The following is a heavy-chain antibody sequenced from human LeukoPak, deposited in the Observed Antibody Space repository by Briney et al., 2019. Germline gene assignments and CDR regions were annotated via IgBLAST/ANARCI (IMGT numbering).Heavy chain of an antibody. V-gene: IGHV4-4*07. D-gene: IGHD2-8*01. Sequence: SETLSLTCTVSGGSISSYDWSWIRQPAGKGLEWIGRIYTSGSTKYNPSLKSRVSMSLDTSKNRFSLKLSSVTAADTAVYYCARRSAAGVAVDYWGQGTLVTVSS. J-gene: IGHJ4*02. CDR3: ARRSAAGVAVDY. CDR2: IYTSGST. CDR1: GGSISSYD.